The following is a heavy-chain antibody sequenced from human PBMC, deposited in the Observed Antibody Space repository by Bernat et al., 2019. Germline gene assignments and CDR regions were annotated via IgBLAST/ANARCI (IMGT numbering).Heavy chain of an antibody. J-gene: IGHJ4*02. CDR1: GGTFSSYA. CDR3: GSGGRGSGGALDY. D-gene: IGHD3-10*01. Sequence: QVQLVQSGAEVKKPGSSVKVSCKASGGTFSSYAISWVRQAPGQGLEWMGGIIPIFGTANYAQKFQGRVTITADESTSTAYMELGSLGSEDTAVYYCGSGGRGSGGALDYWGQGTLVTVSS. CDR2: IIPIFGTA. V-gene: IGHV1-69*01.